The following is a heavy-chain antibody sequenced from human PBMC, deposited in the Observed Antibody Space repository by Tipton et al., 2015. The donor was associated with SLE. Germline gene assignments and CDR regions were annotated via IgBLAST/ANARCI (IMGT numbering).Heavy chain of an antibody. CDR1: GFPFSNYA. V-gene: IGHV3-30*04. J-gene: IGHJ4*02. CDR3: AKDGEVPYSGSYYVDY. D-gene: IGHD1-26*01. CDR2: ISSDGSAT. Sequence: SLRLSCTASGFPFSNYAMHWVRQAPGKVLEWVAVISSDGSATYYADSVKGRFTISRDNSQNTLYLQMNILRAEDTAVYYCAKDGEVPYSGSYYVDYWGQGTLVTVSS.